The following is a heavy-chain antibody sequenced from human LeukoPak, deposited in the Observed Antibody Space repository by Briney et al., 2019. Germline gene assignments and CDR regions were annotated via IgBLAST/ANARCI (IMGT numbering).Heavy chain of an antibody. D-gene: IGHD1-26*01. J-gene: IGHJ4*02. Sequence: GGSLRLSCAVSGFTFRDYWMHWGRQAPGKGMGWVSRIYNDGRKITYEDSAKGRFTISRDNAKNTLYLQLNSLRAEDTAVYYCARELFNSGSLTEYWGQGALVTVSS. CDR2: IYNDGRKI. CDR3: ARELFNSGSLTEY. CDR1: GFTFRDYW. V-gene: IGHV3-74*01.